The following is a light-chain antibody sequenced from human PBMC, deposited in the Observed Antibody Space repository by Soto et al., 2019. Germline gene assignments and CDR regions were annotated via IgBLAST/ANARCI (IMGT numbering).Light chain of an antibody. CDR1: SSDVGSYKL. CDR3: CSYAGTSTHTV. Sequence: QSALTQPASVSGSPGQSITISCTGTSSDVGSYKLVSWYQQHPGKAPKLMISEVSKRPSGISDRFSGSKSGSTASLTISGLPAYYEADYYCCSYAGTSTHTVFGGGTQLTVL. CDR2: EVS. V-gene: IGLV2-23*02. J-gene: IGLJ7*01.